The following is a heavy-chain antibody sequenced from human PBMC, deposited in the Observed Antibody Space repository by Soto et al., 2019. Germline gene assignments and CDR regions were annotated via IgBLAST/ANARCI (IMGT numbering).Heavy chain of an antibody. CDR1: GYTFTSYD. J-gene: IGHJ4*02. V-gene: IGHV1-8*01. Sequence: QVQLVQSGAEVKKPGASVKVSCKASGYTFTSYDINWVRQAAGHGLEWMGWMDPKSGYTDYAQKFQGRVTMTRNTSISTACMELSSLRSEDTAVYYCARGRGWRDNWGQGTLVTVSS. D-gene: IGHD6-19*01. CDR3: ARGRGWRDN. CDR2: MDPKSGYT.